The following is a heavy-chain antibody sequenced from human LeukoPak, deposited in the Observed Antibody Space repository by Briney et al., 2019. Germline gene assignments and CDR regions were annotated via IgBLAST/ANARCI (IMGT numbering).Heavy chain of an antibody. CDR3: ARTHCSSTSCFISAYGMDV. CDR1: GYTFTRYG. CDR2: IIPIFGTA. D-gene: IGHD2-2*01. J-gene: IGHJ6*04. Sequence: SVKVSCKASGYTFTRYGISWVRQAPGQGLEWMGGIIPIFGTANYAQKFQGRVTITADKSTSTDYMELSSLRSEDTAVYYCARTHCSSTSCFISAYGMDVWGKGTTVTVSS. V-gene: IGHV1-69*06.